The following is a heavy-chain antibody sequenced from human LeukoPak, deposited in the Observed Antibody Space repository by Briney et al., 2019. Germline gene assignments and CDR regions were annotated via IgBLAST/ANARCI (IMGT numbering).Heavy chain of an antibody. Sequence: SETLSLTCTVSGGSISSSTYYWGWIRQSPGMALEWIGNIYYSGSTYYNPSLRSRITISVDTSKNQFSLKLYSVTATDTAVYYCARRGGFMYYDFWSGYHAFDYWGQGTLVTVSS. CDR2: IYYSGST. V-gene: IGHV4-39*01. J-gene: IGHJ4*02. D-gene: IGHD3-3*01. CDR3: ARRGGFMYYDFWSGYHAFDY. CDR1: GGSISSSTYY.